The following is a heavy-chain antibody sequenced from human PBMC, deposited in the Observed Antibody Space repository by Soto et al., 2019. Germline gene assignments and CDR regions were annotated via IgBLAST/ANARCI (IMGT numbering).Heavy chain of an antibody. CDR1: GYTFTSYG. J-gene: IGHJ4*02. D-gene: IGHD2-2*01. CDR3: ARAIGDCSSTSCPIFFAY. Sequence: QVQLVQSGAEVKKPGASVKVSCKASGYTFTSYGISWVRQAPGQGLEWMGWISAYNGNTNYAQKLQGRVTMTTDTSTSTAYMELRSLRSDDTAVYYCARAIGDCSSTSCPIFFAYWGQGTLVTVSS. V-gene: IGHV1-18*01. CDR2: ISAYNGNT.